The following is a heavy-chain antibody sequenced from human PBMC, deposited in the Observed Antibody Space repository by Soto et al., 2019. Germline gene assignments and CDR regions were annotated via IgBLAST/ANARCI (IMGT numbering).Heavy chain of an antibody. CDR1: GYTFTAYT. D-gene: IGHD2-15*01. CDR2: LNNGNGNT. CDR3: ARFRGGADGMDV. Sequence: QVPLVQSGAEVEKPGASVKVSCKASGYTFTAYTMHWVRQAPGQGLEWMGWLNNGNGNTKYSQKFQDRVTITRDTSASTAYMEVTNLRSEDTAVYYCARFRGGADGMDVWGQGTTVTVSS. J-gene: IGHJ6*02. V-gene: IGHV1-3*04.